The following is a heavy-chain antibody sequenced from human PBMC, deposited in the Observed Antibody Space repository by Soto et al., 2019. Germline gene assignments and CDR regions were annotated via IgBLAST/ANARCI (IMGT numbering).Heavy chain of an antibody. V-gene: IGHV4-39*01. CDR3: AKSNSGYYSERTSGIDY. CDR2: IYYSGST. D-gene: IGHD1-26*01. CDR1: GGSISTTTYD. J-gene: IGHJ4*02. Sequence: QLQLRESGPGLVKPSETLSLTCTVSGGSISTTTYDWGWIRQPPGKGLEWIGSIYYSGSTYYNPSLKSRVTISVDTSKNQFSLKLSSVTAADTAVYYCAKSNSGYYSERTSGIDYWGQGTLVTVSS.